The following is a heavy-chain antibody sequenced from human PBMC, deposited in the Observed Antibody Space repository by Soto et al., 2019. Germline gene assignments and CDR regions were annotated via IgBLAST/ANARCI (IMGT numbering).Heavy chain of an antibody. CDR1: GYSFSSLG. CDR2: IHGGNGNT. V-gene: IGHV1-3*01. D-gene: IGHD2-2*01. CDR3: TNSYCGSMSCLGNY. J-gene: IGHJ4*02. Sequence: QVQLVQSGAEVKKPGASVKVSCKASGYSFSSLGMHWVRQAPGQRLEWMGWIHGGNGNTKYSQKYQGRVTMTTDTSASTAYMELSSLTSEDTAVYYCTNSYCGSMSCLGNYWGQGSLVTVPS.